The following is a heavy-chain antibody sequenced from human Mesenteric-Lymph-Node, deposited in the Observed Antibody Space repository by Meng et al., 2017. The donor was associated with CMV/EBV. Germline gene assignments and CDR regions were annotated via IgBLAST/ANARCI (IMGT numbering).Heavy chain of an antibody. CDR1: GYTFIGYY. Sequence: ASAKVSCKASGYTFIGYYMYWLRQAPGQGLEWMGWINPNSGVTKSAQKFQGRLTMTRDTSISTAYMKVNRLRSDDTAIYYCARVPTDIFPYQHFDYWGQGTLVTVSS. D-gene: IGHD3-9*01. CDR2: INPNSGVT. CDR3: ARVPTDIFPYQHFDY. J-gene: IGHJ4*02. V-gene: IGHV1-2*02.